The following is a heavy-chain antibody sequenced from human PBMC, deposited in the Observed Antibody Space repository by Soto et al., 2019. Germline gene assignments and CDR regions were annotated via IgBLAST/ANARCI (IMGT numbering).Heavy chain of an antibody. J-gene: IGHJ6*02. V-gene: IGHV4-61*01. CDR2: IYNSGGT. D-gene: IGHD6-6*01. CDR3: ARVGVRLGRIAARPHANPYYYAMDV. Sequence: QVQLQESGPGLVKPSETLSLTCTVSGGSVSSGSYSWSWIRQPPGKGLEWIGYIYNSGGTNYNPYHKSRVTISVDASNNQFSLKLGPVTAADTGVYYCARVGVRLGRIAARPHANPYYYAMDVWGQGTTVTVSS. CDR1: GGSVSSGSYS.